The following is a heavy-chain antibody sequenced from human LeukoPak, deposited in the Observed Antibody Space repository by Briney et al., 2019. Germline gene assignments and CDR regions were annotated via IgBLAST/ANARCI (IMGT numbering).Heavy chain of an antibody. J-gene: IGHJ4*02. Sequence: GGSLRLSCAASGSTFSSYTMNWVRQAPGKGPQWVSTVSASSDIHYSDSVKGRFTISRDNARNSLYLQMNSLRDEDTAVYYCARDALHTAHFDYWGQGTLVTVSS. CDR2: VSASSDI. CDR3: ARDALHTAHFDY. CDR1: GSTFSSYT. V-gene: IGHV3-48*02. D-gene: IGHD5-18*01.